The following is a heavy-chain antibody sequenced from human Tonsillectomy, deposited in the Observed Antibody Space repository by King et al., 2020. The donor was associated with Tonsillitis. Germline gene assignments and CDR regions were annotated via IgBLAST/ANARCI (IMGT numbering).Heavy chain of an antibody. V-gene: IGHV3-13*01. D-gene: IGHD1-1*01. CDR1: GFTFSSYD. CDR3: ARGPGGHTGRDV. CDR2: IGTVGDT. Sequence: EVQLVESGGGLVQPGGSLRLSCAASGFTFSSYDMHWVRQATGKGLEWVSGIGTVGDTYYPGSVKGRFTISREDAKNSLYLQMNGLRAGDTAVYYCARGPGGHTGRDVWGQGTTVTVSS. J-gene: IGHJ6*02.